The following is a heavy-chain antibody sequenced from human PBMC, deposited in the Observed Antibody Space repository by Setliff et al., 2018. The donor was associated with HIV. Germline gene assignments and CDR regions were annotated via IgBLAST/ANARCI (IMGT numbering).Heavy chain of an antibody. J-gene: IGHJ3*02. V-gene: IGHV4-30-4*08. Sequence: TLSLTCTVSGGSISSANYYWSWIRQPPGKGLEWIGYIYYNGNAYYYNPSLKSRTTISLDTSMNQFSLKLPSVTAADTAVYYCAREVDVVTTSDAFDIWGQGTMVTVS. CDR3: AREVDVVTTSDAFDI. CDR1: GGSISSANYY. CDR2: IYYNGNAY. D-gene: IGHD2-21*02.